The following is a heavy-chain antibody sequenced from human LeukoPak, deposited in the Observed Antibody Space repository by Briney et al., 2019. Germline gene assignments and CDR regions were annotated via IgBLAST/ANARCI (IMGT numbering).Heavy chain of an antibody. Sequence: GASVKVSRKASGYTFTSYGISWVRQAPGQGLEWMGWISAYNGNTNYAQKLQGRVTMTTDTSTSTAYMELRSLRSDDTAVYYCARVGSGYDYVGGYYFDYWGQGTLVTVSS. CDR1: GYTFTSYG. J-gene: IGHJ4*02. CDR2: ISAYNGNT. V-gene: IGHV1-18*01. D-gene: IGHD5-12*01. CDR3: ARVGSGYDYVGGYYFDY.